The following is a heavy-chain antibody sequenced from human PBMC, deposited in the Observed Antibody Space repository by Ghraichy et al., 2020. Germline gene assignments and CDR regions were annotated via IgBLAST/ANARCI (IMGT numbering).Heavy chain of an antibody. CDR3: ARDPMVDTAMATGANYYYYYGMDV. CDR2: IKQDGSEK. CDR1: GFTFSSYW. Sequence: GESLNISCAASGFTFSSYWMSWVRQAPGKGLEWVANIKQDGSEKYYVDSVKGRFTISRDNAKNSLYLQMNSLRAEDTAVYYCARDPMVDTAMATGANYYYYYGMDVWGQGTTVTVSS. V-gene: IGHV3-7*03. J-gene: IGHJ6*02. D-gene: IGHD5-18*01.